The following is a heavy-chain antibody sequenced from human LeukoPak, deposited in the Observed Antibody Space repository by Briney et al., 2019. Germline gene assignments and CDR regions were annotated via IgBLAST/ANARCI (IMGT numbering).Heavy chain of an antibody. CDR1: GYTFIGYY. Sequence: ASVKVSCKASGYTFIGYYMHWVRQAPGQGLEWMGWINANSGGTNYAQEFQGRVTMTRDTSISTVYMELSRLRSDDTAVYYCARDSCSSTSCLSIDDYWGQGTLVSVSS. D-gene: IGHD2-2*01. CDR3: ARDSCSSTSCLSIDDY. V-gene: IGHV1-2*02. J-gene: IGHJ4*02. CDR2: INANSGGT.